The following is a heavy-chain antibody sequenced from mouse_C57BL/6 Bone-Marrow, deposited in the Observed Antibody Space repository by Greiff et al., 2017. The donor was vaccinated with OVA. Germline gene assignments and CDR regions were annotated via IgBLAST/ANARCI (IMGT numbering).Heavy chain of an antibody. CDR3: ARGGSSWFAY. V-gene: IGHV2-9-1*01. CDR1: GFSLTSYA. Sequence: VKVVESGPGLVAPSQSLSITCTVSGFSLTSYAISWVRQPPGKGLEWLGVIWPGGGTNYNSALKSRLSISKDNSKSQVFLKMNSLQTDDTARYYCARGGSSWFAYWGQGTLVTVSA. J-gene: IGHJ3*01. CDR2: IWPGGGT.